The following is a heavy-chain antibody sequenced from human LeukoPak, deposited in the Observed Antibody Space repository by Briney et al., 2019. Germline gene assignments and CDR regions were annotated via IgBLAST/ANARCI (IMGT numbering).Heavy chain of an antibody. Sequence: GGSLRLSCAASGFTLTKYGMHWVRHPPGKGLEWVAVFWAHGRSEYYSDSVKGRFSISRDTSRSTVHLQMNSLRAEDTAVYYCARDDDTSSHYSLFQYWGQGTRVTVSS. CDR3: ARDDDTSSHYSLFQY. D-gene: IGHD3-22*01. V-gene: IGHV3-33*01. J-gene: IGHJ4*02. CDR1: GFTLTKYG. CDR2: FWAHGRSE.